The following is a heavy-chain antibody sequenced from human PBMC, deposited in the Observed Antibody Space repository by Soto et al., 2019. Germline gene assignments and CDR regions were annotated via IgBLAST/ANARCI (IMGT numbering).Heavy chain of an antibody. CDR1: GFTFSNYA. D-gene: IGHD6-19*01. CDR2: ITSAGST. J-gene: IGHJ4*02. Sequence: EVQLLESGGDLAQPGGSLRLICAASGFTFSNYAMTWVRQSPGKGLEWVSTITSAGSTFYGDTVKGRFTICRDNSKSTLYLQMNSLGAEDTAVYYCAKTDKFHSQSSGWANRFDSWGQGTLVTVSS. V-gene: IGHV3-23*01. CDR3: AKTDKFHSQSSGWANRFDS.